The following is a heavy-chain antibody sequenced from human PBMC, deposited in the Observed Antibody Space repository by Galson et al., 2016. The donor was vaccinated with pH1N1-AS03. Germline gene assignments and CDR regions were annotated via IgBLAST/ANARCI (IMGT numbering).Heavy chain of an antibody. V-gene: IGHV3-30*14. J-gene: IGHJ3*02. Sequence: SLRLSCAATGFTLTNHPLHWVRQAPGKGLEWVAVLSYDDTYKYYAESVKGRFSIFRDMSDNTLYLQMGSLRPEDTAIYFCARGLQKPLQLWLLAPFDIWGQGTMVSVSS. CDR3: ARGLQKPLQLWLLAPFDI. D-gene: IGHD3/OR15-3a*01. CDR2: LSYDDTYK. CDR1: GFTLTNHP.